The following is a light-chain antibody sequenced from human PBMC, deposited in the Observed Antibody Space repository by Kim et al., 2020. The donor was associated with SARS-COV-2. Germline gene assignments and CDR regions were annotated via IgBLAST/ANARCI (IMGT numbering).Light chain of an antibody. V-gene: IGLV3-1*01. J-gene: IGLJ1*01. CDR3: QAWDSSTAV. CDR1: KLGHKY. CDR2: RDN. Sequence: VSPEQTASLTCSGDKLGHKYTSWYQQKPGQSPVLVVYRDNKRPSGIPERFSGSNSGNTATLTISGTQPMDEAEYYCQAWDSSTAVFGTGTKVTVL.